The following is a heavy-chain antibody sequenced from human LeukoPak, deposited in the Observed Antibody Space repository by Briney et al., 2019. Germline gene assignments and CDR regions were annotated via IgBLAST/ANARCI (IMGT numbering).Heavy chain of an antibody. D-gene: IGHD3-3*01. V-gene: IGHV3-48*02. CDR3: ARSRGDFWSGYSNYYYGMDA. CDR1: GFTFSSYS. J-gene: IGHJ6*02. CDR2: ISSSSSTI. Sequence: GGSLRLSCAASGFTFSSYSMNWVRQAPGKGLEWVSYISSSSSTIYYADSVKGRFTISRDNAKNSLYLQMDSLRDEDTAVYYCARSRGDFWSGYSNYYYGMDAWGQGTTVTVSS.